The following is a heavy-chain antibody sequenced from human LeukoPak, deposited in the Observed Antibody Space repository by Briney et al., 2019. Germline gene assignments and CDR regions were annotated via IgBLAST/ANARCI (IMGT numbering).Heavy chain of an antibody. CDR3: ARSRTGYCSGGSCYGPNWFDP. V-gene: IGHV4-59*12. CDR1: GGSISSYY. CDR2: IYYSGST. Sequence: SETLSLTCTVSGGSISSYYWSWIRQPPGKGLEWIGYIYYSGSTNYNPSLKSRVTISVDTSKNQFSLKLSSVTAADTAVYYCARSRTGYCSGGSCYGPNWFDPWGQGTLVTVSS. D-gene: IGHD2-15*01. J-gene: IGHJ5*02.